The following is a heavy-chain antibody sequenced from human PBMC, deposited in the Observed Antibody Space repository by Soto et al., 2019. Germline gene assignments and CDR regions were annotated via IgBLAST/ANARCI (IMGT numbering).Heavy chain of an antibody. V-gene: IGHV1-3*01. CDR1: GYTFTSYA. CDR2: INAGNGNT. Sequence: ASVKVSCKASGYTFTSYAMHWVRQAPGQRLEWMGWINAGNGNTKYSQKFQGRVNITRDTSASTAYMELSSLRSEDTAVYYCARGATMIGLYYFDYWGQGTLVTVSS. J-gene: IGHJ4*02. D-gene: IGHD3-22*01. CDR3: ARGATMIGLYYFDY.